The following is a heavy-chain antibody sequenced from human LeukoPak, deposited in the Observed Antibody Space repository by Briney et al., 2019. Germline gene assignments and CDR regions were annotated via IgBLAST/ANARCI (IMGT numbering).Heavy chain of an antibody. V-gene: IGHV4-4*07. CDR3: ARGGDWFDP. J-gene: IGHJ5*02. CDR2: IYYSGST. CDR1: GVSISSDY. D-gene: IGHD3-16*01. Sequence: SETLSLTCTVSGVSISSDYWNWIRQPAGKGVEWIGRIYYSGSTSYHPSLKSRVTMSIDTSKNQFSLKLSSVTAADTAVYYCARGGDWFDPWGQGTLVTVSS.